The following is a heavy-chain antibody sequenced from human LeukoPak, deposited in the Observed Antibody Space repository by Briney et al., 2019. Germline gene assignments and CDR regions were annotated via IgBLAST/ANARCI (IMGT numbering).Heavy chain of an antibody. V-gene: IGHV3-23*01. CDR1: GFTLNINA. Sequence: GRSLRLSCAVSGFTLNINAMSWARDAPGKGLEWVSAISGSGAGTSYADSVKGRLPISRDNSKNTLSRPMHSLSADHTPIYYCAKGLSDWPYWYFDLWGRGSLVTVSS. CDR3: AKGLSDWPYWYFDL. D-gene: IGHD6-19*01. CDR2: ISGSGAGT. J-gene: IGHJ2*01.